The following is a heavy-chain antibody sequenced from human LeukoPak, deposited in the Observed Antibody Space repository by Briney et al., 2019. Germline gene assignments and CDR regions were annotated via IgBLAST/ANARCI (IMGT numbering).Heavy chain of an antibody. D-gene: IGHD1-26*01. CDR3: ARDHSPKIVGATNSLDY. J-gene: IGHJ4*02. V-gene: IGHV3-30*02. CDR1: GFTFSSYG. CDR2: IRYDGSNK. Sequence: PGGSLRLSCVASGFTFSSYGMHWVRQAPGKGLEWVSFIRYDGSNKYYADSVKGRFTISRDNAKNSLYLQMNSLRAEDTAVYYCARDHSPKIVGATNSLDYWGQGTLVTVSS.